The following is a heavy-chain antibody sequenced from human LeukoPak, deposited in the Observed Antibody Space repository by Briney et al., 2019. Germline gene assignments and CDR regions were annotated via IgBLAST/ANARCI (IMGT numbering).Heavy chain of an antibody. D-gene: IGHD3-3*01. J-gene: IGHJ4*02. CDR2: IKSKTYGGTT. CDR3: TTIDDFWSGYSSDYFDY. CDR1: GRTFTEYY. Sequence: PGGSLRLSCAASGRTFTEYYMHWIRQAPGKGLEWVGRIKSKTYGGTTDYAAPVKGRFTISRDDSKNTLYLQMNSLKTEDTAVYYCTTIDDFWSGYSSDYFDYWGQGTVVTVSS. V-gene: IGHV3-15*01.